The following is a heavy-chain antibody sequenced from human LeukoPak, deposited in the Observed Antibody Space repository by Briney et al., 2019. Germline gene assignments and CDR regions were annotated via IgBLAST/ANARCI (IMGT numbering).Heavy chain of an antibody. Sequence: GGSLRLSCTASGFTFSSYGMHWVRQAPGKGLEWVAFIRYDGSNKYYADSVKGRFTISRDNSKNTLYLQMNSLRAEDTAVYYCAKDLRGGYSYGCAIDYWGQGTLVTVSS. J-gene: IGHJ4*02. CDR2: IRYDGSNK. CDR1: GFTFSSYG. V-gene: IGHV3-30*02. CDR3: AKDLRGGYSYGCAIDY. D-gene: IGHD5-18*01.